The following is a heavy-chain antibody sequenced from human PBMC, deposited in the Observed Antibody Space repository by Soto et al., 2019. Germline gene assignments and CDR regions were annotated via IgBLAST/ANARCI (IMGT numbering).Heavy chain of an antibody. D-gene: IGHD1-1*01. CDR1: GYTFTFRY. J-gene: IGHJ3*02. Sequence: SVKVSCKASGYTFTFRYLRWVRQAPGQALEWMGWITPFKSDTNYAQKFQDRVTITRDRSVSTAYMELSNLRSDDTAMYYCARSPFAGSDAFDIWGQGTMVTVSS. CDR2: ITPFKSDT. V-gene: IGHV1-45*02. CDR3: ARSPFAGSDAFDI.